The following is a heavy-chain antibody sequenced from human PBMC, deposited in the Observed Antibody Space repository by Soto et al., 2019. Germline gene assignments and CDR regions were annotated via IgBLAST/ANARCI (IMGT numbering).Heavy chain of an antibody. Sequence: PSETLSLTCTVSGGSISSGGYFWSWVRQHPGKGLEWIGNIYYSGRTYYNPSLKSRVTISVDTSKNQFSLKLSSVTAADTAVYYCARRSRVVVTSSFDPWGQGTLVIVSS. CDR2: IYYSGRT. J-gene: IGHJ5*02. CDR3: ARRSRVVVTSSFDP. V-gene: IGHV4-31*03. D-gene: IGHD3-22*01. CDR1: GGSISSGGYF.